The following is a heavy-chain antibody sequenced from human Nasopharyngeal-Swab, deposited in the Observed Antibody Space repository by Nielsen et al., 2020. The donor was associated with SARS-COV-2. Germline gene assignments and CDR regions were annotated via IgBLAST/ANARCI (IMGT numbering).Heavy chain of an antibody. D-gene: IGHD3-22*01. CDR2: IYWDDDK. J-gene: IGHJ4*02. CDR3: ARAYYYDSSGCHFDY. Sequence: WIRQPPGTALEWLALIYWDDDKRYSPSLKSRLTITKDTSKNQVVLTMTNMDPVDTATYYCARAYYYDSSGCHFDYWGQGTLVTVSS. V-gene: IGHV2-5*02.